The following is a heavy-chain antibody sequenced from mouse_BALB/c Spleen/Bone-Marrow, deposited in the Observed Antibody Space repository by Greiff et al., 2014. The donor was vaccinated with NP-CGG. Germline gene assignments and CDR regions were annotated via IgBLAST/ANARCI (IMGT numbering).Heavy chain of an antibody. D-gene: IGHD1-1*01. CDR2: IDPANGNT. Sequence: EVQLQQSEAELVKPGASVKLSCTASGFNIKDTYMHWVKQRPEQGLEWIGRIDPANGNTKYDPKFQGKATITADTSSNTAYLHLSSLTSEDTAVYYRARYRYYGSSYAMDYWGQGTSVTVSS. J-gene: IGHJ4*01. CDR3: ARYRYYGSSYAMDY. V-gene: IGHV14-3*02. CDR1: GFNIKDTY.